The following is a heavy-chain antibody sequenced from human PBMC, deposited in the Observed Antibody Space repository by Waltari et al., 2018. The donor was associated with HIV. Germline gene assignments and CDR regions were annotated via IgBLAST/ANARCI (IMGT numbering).Heavy chain of an antibody. CDR3: ARGVAAAEDYGMDV. Sequence: QVQLQESGPGLVKPSQTLSLTCTVSGGSISSGSYYWSWIRQPAGKGLEWIGRIYTSGSTNYNPSLKSRVTISVDTSKNQFSLKLSSVTAADTAVYYCARGVAAAEDYGMDVWGQGTTVTVSS. D-gene: IGHD6-13*01. J-gene: IGHJ6*02. CDR1: GGSISSGSYY. CDR2: IYTSGST. V-gene: IGHV4-61*02.